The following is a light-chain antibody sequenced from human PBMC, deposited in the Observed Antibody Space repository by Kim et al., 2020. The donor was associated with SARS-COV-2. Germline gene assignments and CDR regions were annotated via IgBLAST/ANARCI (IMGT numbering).Light chain of an antibody. J-gene: IGLJ1*01. V-gene: IGLV3-19*01. CDR3: NSRDSSGNHHYV. CDR2: GKN. Sequence: LGQTVRITCQGDSLRSYYASWYQQKPGQAPVLVIYGKNNRPSGIPDRFSGSSSGNTASLTITGAQEEDEADYYCNSRDSSGNHHYVFGTGTKVTVL. CDR1: SLRSYY.